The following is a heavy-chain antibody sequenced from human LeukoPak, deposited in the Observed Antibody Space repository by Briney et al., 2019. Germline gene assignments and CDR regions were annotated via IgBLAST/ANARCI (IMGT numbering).Heavy chain of an antibody. CDR1: GGSISSGEYY. CDR3: ARALNENSYAFDS. CDR2: FSYTGST. Sequence: SETLSLTCTVSGGSISSGEYYWSWIRQPPGKGLEWIGYFSYTGSTYYNPSLKSRVSISVDTSKNQFSLRLMSVTAADTAVYHCARALNENSYAFDSWGQGTPVTVSS. V-gene: IGHV4-30-4*01. J-gene: IGHJ4*02. D-gene: IGHD5-18*01.